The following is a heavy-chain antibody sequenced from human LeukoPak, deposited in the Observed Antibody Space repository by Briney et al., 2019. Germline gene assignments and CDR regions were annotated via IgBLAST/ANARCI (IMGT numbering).Heavy chain of an antibody. CDR1: GFTFSSYA. V-gene: IGHV3-30*18. D-gene: IGHD5-18*01. Sequence: GRSLRLSCAASGFTFSSYAMHWFRQAPGKGLEWVAVISYDGSNKYYADSVKGRFTISRDNSKNTLYLQMNSLRAEDTAVYYCAKEWNGSVRGYSYGLDYWGQGTLVTVSS. CDR3: AKEWNGSVRGYSYGLDY. J-gene: IGHJ4*02. CDR2: ISYDGSNK.